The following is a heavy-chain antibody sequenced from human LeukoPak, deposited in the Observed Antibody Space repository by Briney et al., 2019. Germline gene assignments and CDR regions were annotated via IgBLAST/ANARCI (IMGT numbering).Heavy chain of an antibody. CDR3: ARVWSSGYTKDY. J-gene: IGHJ4*02. CDR1: GFTFSSYS. CDR2: ISSSSSTI. D-gene: IGHD3-22*01. Sequence: SGGSLRLSCAASGFTFSSYSIDWVRQAPGKGLEWLSYISSSSSTIYYADSVKGRFTISRDNAKNSVYLQMSSLRAEDTAVYYCARVWSSGYTKDYWGQGTLVTVSS. V-gene: IGHV3-48*04.